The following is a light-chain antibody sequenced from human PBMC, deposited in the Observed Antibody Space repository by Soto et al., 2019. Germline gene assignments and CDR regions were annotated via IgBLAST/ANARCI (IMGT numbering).Light chain of an antibody. J-gene: IGLJ1*01. CDR2: EVS. CDR3: ISYTNSNTLYV. V-gene: IGLV2-14*01. Sequence: QSALTQPASVSVSPGQSITISCTGTSSDVGGYNYVSWYQQHPAKAPKLMMYEVSKWPSGVSNRFSGSNSGNTASLTISGVQAEDEADYYCISYTNSNTLYVFGTGTKVTVL. CDR1: SSDVGGYNY.